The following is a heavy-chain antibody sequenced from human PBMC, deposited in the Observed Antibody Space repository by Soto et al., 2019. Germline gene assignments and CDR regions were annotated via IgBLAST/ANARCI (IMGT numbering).Heavy chain of an antibody. CDR3: VARTIHAFDI. CDR2: FDPEDSET. CDR1: GYTLTELS. Sequence: ASVKVSCKVSGYTLTELSMHWVRQAPGKGLEWMGGFDPEDSETIYAQKFQGRVTMTEDTSTDTAYMELSSLRSEDTAVYYCVARTIHAFDIWGQGTMVTVSS. D-gene: IGHD3-10*01. J-gene: IGHJ3*02. V-gene: IGHV1-24*01.